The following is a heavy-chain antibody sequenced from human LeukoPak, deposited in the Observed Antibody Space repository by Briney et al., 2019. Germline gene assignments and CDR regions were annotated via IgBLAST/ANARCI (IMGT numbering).Heavy chain of an antibody. CDR3: ARVTRAAAGTDY. J-gene: IGHJ4*02. V-gene: IGHV4-59*01. Sequence: SETLSLTCTVSGGSISSYYWSWIRQPPGKGLEWIGYIYYSGSTNYNPSLKSRGTISVDTSKNQFSLKLSSVTAADTAVYYCARVTRAAAGTDYWGQGTLVTVSS. CDR1: GGSISSYY. CDR2: IYYSGST. D-gene: IGHD6-13*01.